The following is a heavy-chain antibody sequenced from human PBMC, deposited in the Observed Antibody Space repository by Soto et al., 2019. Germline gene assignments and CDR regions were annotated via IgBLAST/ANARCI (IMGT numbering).Heavy chain of an antibody. Sequence: PSETLSLTCTVSGGSISSYYWSWIRQPPGKGLEWIGYIYYSGSTNYNPSLKSRVNISVDTSKNQFSLKLSSVTAADTAVYYCGIVLPYDDFWSGYPNYYFDYWGQGTLVTVSS. CDR3: GIVLPYDDFWSGYPNYYFDY. J-gene: IGHJ4*02. D-gene: IGHD3-3*01. V-gene: IGHV4-59*01. CDR2: IYYSGST. CDR1: GGSISSYY.